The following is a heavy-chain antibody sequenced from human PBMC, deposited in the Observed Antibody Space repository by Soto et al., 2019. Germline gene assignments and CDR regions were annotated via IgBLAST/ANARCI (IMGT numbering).Heavy chain of an antibody. CDR1: GGTFSSYA. Sequence: RASVKVSCKASGGTFSSYAISWVRQAPGQGLEWMGGIIPIFGTANYAQKFQGRVTITADESTSTAYMELSSLRSEDTAAYYCARMTMVKRYFDYWGQGTLVTVSS. V-gene: IGHV1-69*13. D-gene: IGHD3-10*01. CDR2: IIPIFGTA. J-gene: IGHJ4*02. CDR3: ARMTMVKRYFDY.